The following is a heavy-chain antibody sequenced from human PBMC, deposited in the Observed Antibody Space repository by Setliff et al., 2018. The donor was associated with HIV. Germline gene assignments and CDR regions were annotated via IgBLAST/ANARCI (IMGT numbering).Heavy chain of an antibody. CDR3: ARDWGNSGYLYYFDY. V-gene: IGHV3-30*15. CDR1: GFTFSSHA. CDR2: ISYDGAYK. Sequence: PGGSLRLSCAASGFTFSSHALHWVRQAPGKGLEWVAGISYDGAYKYYVGSVKGRFTISRDNSRNTLYLQMSSLRAEDTAVYYCARDWGNSGYLYYFDYWGQGTLVTVSS. D-gene: IGHD3-22*01. J-gene: IGHJ4*02.